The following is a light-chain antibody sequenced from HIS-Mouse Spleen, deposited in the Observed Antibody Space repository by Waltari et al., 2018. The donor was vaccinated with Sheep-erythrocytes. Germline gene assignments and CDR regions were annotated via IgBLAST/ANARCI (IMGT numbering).Light chain of an antibody. CDR2: KDS. V-gene: IGLV3-25*03. J-gene: IGLJ1*01. Sequence: SYELTQPPSVSVSPGQTARITCSGDALPKQYAYWYQQKPGLAPVLVIDKDSERPSGIPERFSGSSSGTTVTLTISGVQAEDEADYYCQSADSSGTYVFGTGTKVTVL. CDR1: ALPKQY. CDR3: QSADSSGTYV.